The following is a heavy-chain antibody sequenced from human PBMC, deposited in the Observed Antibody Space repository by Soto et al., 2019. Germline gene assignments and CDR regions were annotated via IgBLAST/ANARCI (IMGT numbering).Heavy chain of an antibody. CDR2: MNPNNGNT. CDR3: ARGADNWNDGYWFDP. V-gene: IGHV1-8*01. J-gene: IGHJ5*02. D-gene: IGHD1-1*01. Sequence: QVQLVQSGAEVKKPGASVKVSCKASGYTFTSYDINWVRQATGQGLEWMGRMNPNNGNTAYAQKCQGRGTMTRTTAISTADRELSSLRSEDTAVYYCARGADNWNDGYWFDPWGQGTLVTVSS. CDR1: GYTFTSYD.